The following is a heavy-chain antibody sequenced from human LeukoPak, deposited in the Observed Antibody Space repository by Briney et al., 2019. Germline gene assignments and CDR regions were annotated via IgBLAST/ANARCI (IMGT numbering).Heavy chain of an antibody. V-gene: IGHV1-18*01. CDR3: ARDLGISYYDSSGYYFSLGY. D-gene: IGHD3-22*01. J-gene: IGHJ4*02. CDR2: ISAYNGNT. CDR1: GYTFTSYG. Sequence: ASVKVSCKASGYTFTSYGISWVRQAPGQGLEWMGWISAYNGNTNYAQKLQGRVTMTTDTSTSTAYMELRSLRSDDTAVYYCARDLGISYYDSSGYYFSLGYWGQGTLVTVSS.